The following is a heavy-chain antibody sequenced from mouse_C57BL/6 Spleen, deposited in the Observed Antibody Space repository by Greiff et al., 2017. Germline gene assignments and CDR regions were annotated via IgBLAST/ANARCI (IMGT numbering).Heavy chain of an antibody. V-gene: IGHV14-4*01. J-gene: IGHJ2*01. D-gene: IGHD1-1*01. CDR1: GFNIKDDY. CDR2: IDPENGDT. Sequence: EVKLMESGAELVRPGASVKLSCTASGFNIKDDYMHWVKQRPEQGLEWIGWIDPENGDTEYASKFQGKATITADTSSNTAYLQLSSLTSEDTAVYYCTFYGSTSGYWGQGTTLTVSS. CDR3: TFYGSTSGY.